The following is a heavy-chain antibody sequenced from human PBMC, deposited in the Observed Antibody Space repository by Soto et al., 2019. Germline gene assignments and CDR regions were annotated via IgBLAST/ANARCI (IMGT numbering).Heavy chain of an antibody. CDR3: ARNTMIVVVPDAFDI. V-gene: IGHV3-48*02. D-gene: IGHD3-22*01. CDR1: GFTFSSYS. Sequence: EVQLVESGGGLVQPGGSLRLSCAASGFTFSSYSMNWVRQAPGKGLEWVSYISSSSSTIYYADSVKGRFTISRDNAKNSLYLQMNSLRDEDTAVYYCARNTMIVVVPDAFDIWCQGTIVTVSS. CDR2: ISSSSSTI. J-gene: IGHJ3*02.